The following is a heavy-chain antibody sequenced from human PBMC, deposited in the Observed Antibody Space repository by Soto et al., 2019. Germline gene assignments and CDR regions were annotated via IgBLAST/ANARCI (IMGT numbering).Heavy chain of an antibody. CDR2: IYWNDDK. CDR1: GFSLSTSGVG. V-gene: IGHV2-5*01. CDR3: ARHITTVKTDWFDP. Sequence: SGPTLVNPTQTLTLTCTFSGFSLSTSGVGVGWIRQPPGKALEWLALIYWNDDKRYSPSLKSRLTITKDTSKNQVVLTMTNMDPVDTATYYCARHITTVKTDWFDPWGQGTLVTVSS. J-gene: IGHJ5*02. D-gene: IGHD4-17*01.